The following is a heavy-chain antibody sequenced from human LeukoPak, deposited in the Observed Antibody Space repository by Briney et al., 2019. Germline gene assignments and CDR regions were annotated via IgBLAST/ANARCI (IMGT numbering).Heavy chain of an antibody. CDR2: ITSSGTYT. Sequence: GGSLRLSCAASGFTFSSFTMNWVRQAPGKGLEWVSSITSSGTYTYYADSVKGRFTISRDNAKNSLYLQMNSLRAEDTAVYYCARDKVVVAATLDYWGQGTLVTVSS. CDR3: ARDKVVVAATLDY. CDR1: GFTFSSFT. J-gene: IGHJ4*02. V-gene: IGHV3-21*01. D-gene: IGHD2-15*01.